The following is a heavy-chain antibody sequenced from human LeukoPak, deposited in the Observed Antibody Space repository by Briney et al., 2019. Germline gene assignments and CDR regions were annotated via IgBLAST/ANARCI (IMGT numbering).Heavy chain of an antibody. V-gene: IGHV3-23*01. CDR3: AARPPIVVAGPPDY. Sequence: HPGGSLRLSCAASGFTFSSYAMSWVRQAPGKGLEWISAISSNGASTYYADSVKGRFTISRDNSENTLYLQMNSLRVEDSAVYYCAARPPIVVAGPPDYWGQGTLVTVSS. D-gene: IGHD2-15*01. CDR1: GFTFSSYA. CDR2: ISSNGAST. J-gene: IGHJ4*02.